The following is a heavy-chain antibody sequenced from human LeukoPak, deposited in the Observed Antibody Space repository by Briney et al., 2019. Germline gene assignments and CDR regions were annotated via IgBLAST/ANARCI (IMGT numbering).Heavy chain of an antibody. J-gene: IGHJ4*02. CDR3: ARLDYGDYAGFDY. D-gene: IGHD4-17*01. Sequence: SETLSLTCTVSGGSISSSSYYWGWIRQPPGKGLEWTGSIYYSGSTYYNPSLKSRVTISVDTSKNQFSLKLSSVTAADTAVYYCARLDYGDYAGFDYWGQGTLVTVSS. CDR1: GGSISSSSYY. V-gene: IGHV4-39*01. CDR2: IYYSGST.